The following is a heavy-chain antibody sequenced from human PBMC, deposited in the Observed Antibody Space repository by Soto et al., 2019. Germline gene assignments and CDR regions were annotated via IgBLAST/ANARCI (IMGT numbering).Heavy chain of an antibody. Sequence: GGSLRLSCAASGFTFSSYSMNWVRQAPGKGLEWVSYISSSSSTIYYADSVKGRFTISRDNAKNSLYLQMNSLRAEDTAVYYCARGSEGSGYPLRFDWFDPWGQGTLVTVSS. CDR3: ARGSEGSGYPLRFDWFDP. D-gene: IGHD3-3*01. J-gene: IGHJ5*02. CDR1: GFTFSSYS. V-gene: IGHV3-48*01. CDR2: ISSSSSTI.